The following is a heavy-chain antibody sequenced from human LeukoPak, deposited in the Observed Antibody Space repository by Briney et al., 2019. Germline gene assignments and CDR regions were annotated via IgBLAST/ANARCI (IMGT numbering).Heavy chain of an antibody. CDR3: ARGLYDSSGYYYLAPPDY. CDR1: GFTFSTHA. J-gene: IGHJ4*02. CDR2: ISYDGSNK. Sequence: PGGALRLSCAASGFTFSTHAMHWVRQAPGKGLEWVAVISYDGSNKYYADSVKGRFTISRDNSKNTLFLQTTSLRPEDTAVYYCARGLYDSSGYYYLAPPDYWGQGTLVTVSS. V-gene: IGHV3-30*19. D-gene: IGHD3-22*01.